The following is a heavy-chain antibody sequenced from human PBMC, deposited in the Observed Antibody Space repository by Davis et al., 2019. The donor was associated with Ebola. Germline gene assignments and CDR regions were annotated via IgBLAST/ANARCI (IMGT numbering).Heavy chain of an antibody. V-gene: IGHV3-23*01. CDR1: GFTFSSYA. J-gene: IGHJ6*02. CDR2: ISGSGGST. D-gene: IGHD6-13*01. CDR3: AGSYSSSWYRIYYYYGMDV. Sequence: SCAASGFTFSSYAMSWVRQAPGKGLEWVSAISGSGGSTYYADSVKGRFTISRDNSKNTLYLQMNSLRAEDTAVYYCAGSYSSSWYRIYYYYGMDVWGQGTTVTVSS.